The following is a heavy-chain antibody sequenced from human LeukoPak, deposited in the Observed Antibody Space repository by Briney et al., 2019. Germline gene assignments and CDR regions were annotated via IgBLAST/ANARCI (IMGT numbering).Heavy chain of an antibody. V-gene: IGHV4-34*01. D-gene: IGHD6-13*01. Sequence: SETLSLTCAVYGGSFSGYYWSWIRQPPGKGLEWIGEINHSGSTNYNPSLKSRVTISVDTSKNQFSLKLSSVTAADTAVYYCASSGIAALLFDPWGQGTLVTVSS. CDR2: INHSGST. CDR3: ASSGIAALLFDP. CDR1: GGSFSGYY. J-gene: IGHJ5*02.